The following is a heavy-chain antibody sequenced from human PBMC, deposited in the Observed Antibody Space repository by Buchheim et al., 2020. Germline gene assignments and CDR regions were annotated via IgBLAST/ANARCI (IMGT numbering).Heavy chain of an antibody. CDR1: GGSFSGYY. Sequence: QVQLQQWGAGLLKPSETLSLTCAVYGGSFSGYYWSWIRQPPGKGLEWIGEINHSGSTNYNPSLKSRVTISVDTSKNQFSLNLSSVTAADTAVYYCARGSLNILTGYRWFDPWGQGTL. CDR3: ARGSLNILTGYRWFDP. V-gene: IGHV4-34*01. D-gene: IGHD3-9*01. CDR2: INHSGST. J-gene: IGHJ5*02.